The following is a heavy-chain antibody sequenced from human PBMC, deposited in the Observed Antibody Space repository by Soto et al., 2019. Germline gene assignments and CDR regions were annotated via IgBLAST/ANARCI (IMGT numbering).Heavy chain of an antibody. J-gene: IGHJ2*01. Sequence: QVQLVQSGAEVKKPGSSVKVSCKVSGGTFSSYAISWVRQAPGQGLEWMGGIIPITGTVNYAQKFQGRVTITADESTTTVYIELSSLRSEDTAVYYCAREYSSSAKYLYFDVWGRGTLVTVSS. CDR3: AREYSSSAKYLYFDV. D-gene: IGHD6-6*01. CDR1: GGTFSSYA. CDR2: IIPITGTV. V-gene: IGHV1-69*01.